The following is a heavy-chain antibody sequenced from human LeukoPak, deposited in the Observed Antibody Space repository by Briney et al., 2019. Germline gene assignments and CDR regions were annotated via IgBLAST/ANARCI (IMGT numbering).Heavy chain of an antibody. Sequence: GESLKISCKGSGYIFTTYWIGWVRQMPGKGLEWMGIIYPGDSDTRYSPSFQGQVTISADKSISTAYLQWSSLKASDTAIYYCARQYGASTLDYWGPGTLVTVSS. CDR1: GYIFTTYW. CDR2: IYPGDSDT. CDR3: ARQYGASTLDY. D-gene: IGHD4-17*01. J-gene: IGHJ4*02. V-gene: IGHV5-51*01.